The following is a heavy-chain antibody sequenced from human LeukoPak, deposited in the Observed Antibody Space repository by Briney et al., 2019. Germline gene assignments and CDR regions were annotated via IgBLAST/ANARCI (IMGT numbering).Heavy chain of an antibody. D-gene: IGHD3-22*01. CDR1: GITLSNYG. J-gene: IGHJ4*02. V-gene: IGHV3-23*01. CDR3: AKRGVVIRVILVGFHKEAYYFDS. Sequence: PGGSLRLSCAVSGITLSNYGMSWVRQAPGEWLECVAGISGSGGGTSCAAPVKGRFTIHRDNPKNTLYLQMTSLRTEDTAVYFCAKRGVVIRVILVGFHKEAYYFDSWGQGALVTVSS. CDR2: ISGSGGGT.